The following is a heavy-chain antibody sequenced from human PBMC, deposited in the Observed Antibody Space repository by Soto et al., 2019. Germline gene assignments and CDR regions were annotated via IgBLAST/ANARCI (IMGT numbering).Heavy chain of an antibody. CDR2: IYSGGST. Sequence: GGSLRLSCAASGFTVSSDYMSWVRQAPGKGLEWVSVIYSGGSTYYADSVKGRFTISRDNSENTLYLQMNSLRAEDTAVYYCARTCSGGTCSFDYWGQGTLVTVSS. V-gene: IGHV3-66*01. CDR1: GFTVSSDY. CDR3: ARTCSGGTCSFDY. D-gene: IGHD2-15*01. J-gene: IGHJ4*02.